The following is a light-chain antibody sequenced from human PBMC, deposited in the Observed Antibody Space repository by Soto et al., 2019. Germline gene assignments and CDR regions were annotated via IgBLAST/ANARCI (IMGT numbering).Light chain of an antibody. J-gene: IGKJ5*01. CDR1: QVISTS. V-gene: IGKV1-9*01. CDR3: QQLFDSPIT. Sequence: DIQLTQSPSFLSPSXXXSXXMXCRASQVISTSLAWYQVKPGKAPKLLIYAASTLESGVPSRFSATVSGTEFSLTITSLQPEDFATYYCQQLFDSPITFGQGTRLEIK. CDR2: AAS.